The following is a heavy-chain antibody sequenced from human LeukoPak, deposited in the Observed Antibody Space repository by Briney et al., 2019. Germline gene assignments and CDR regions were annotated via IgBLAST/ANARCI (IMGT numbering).Heavy chain of an antibody. V-gene: IGHV3-23*01. J-gene: IGHJ4*02. CDR2: ISGSGGST. D-gene: IGHD3-10*01. Sequence: PGGSLRLSCAASGFTFSSYGMSWVRQAPGKGLERVSAISGSGGSTYYADSVKGRLTISRDDSKNTLYLQMNSLRAEDTAVYYCAKDMALSDDYFDYWGQGTLVTVSS. CDR3: AKDMALSDDYFDY. CDR1: GFTFSSYG.